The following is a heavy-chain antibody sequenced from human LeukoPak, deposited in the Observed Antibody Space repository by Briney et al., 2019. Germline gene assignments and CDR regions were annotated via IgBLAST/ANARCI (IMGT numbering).Heavy chain of an antibody. CDR3: ASGDAGIARFDC. J-gene: IGHJ4*02. D-gene: IGHD6-13*01. CDR1: GGSLSSYY. Sequence: PSETLSLTCTVSGGSLSSYYWSWIRQPPGKGLEWIGYIYYSGSSSYNPSLKSRVTISGDTSNNQFSLKLSSVTAADTAVYYCASGDAGIARFDCWGQGTLVTVSS. V-gene: IGHV4-59*08. CDR2: IYYSGSS.